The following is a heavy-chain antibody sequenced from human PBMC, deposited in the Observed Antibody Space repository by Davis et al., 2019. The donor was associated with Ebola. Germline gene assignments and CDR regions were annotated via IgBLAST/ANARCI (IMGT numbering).Heavy chain of an antibody. Sequence: GGSLRLSCAASGFTFSYYSMNWVRQAPGKGLEWVAVISYDGSNKYYADSVKGRFTISRDNSKNTLYLQMNSLRAEDTAVYYCAKVQRGAWGQGTLVTVSS. D-gene: IGHD5-18*01. CDR3: AKVQRGA. CDR2: ISYDGSNK. CDR1: GFTFSYYS. J-gene: IGHJ5*02. V-gene: IGHV3-30*18.